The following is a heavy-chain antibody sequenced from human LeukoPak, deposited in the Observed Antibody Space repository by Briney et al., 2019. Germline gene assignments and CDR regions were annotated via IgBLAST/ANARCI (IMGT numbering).Heavy chain of an antibody. J-gene: IGHJ6*03. D-gene: IGHD3-3*01. V-gene: IGHV4-39*07. Sequence: SETLSLTCTVSGGSISSSSYYWGWIRQPPGKGLEWIGSIYYSGSTYYNPSLKSRVTISVGTSKNQFSLKLSSVTAADTAVYYCAREMAGFGVVTYYYYYYMDVWGKGTTVTVSS. CDR3: AREMAGFGVVTYYYYYYMDV. CDR2: IYYSGST. CDR1: GGSISSSSYY.